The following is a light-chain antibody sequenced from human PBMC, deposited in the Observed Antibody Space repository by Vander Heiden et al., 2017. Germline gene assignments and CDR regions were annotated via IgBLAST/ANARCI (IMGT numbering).Light chain of an antibody. J-gene: IGLJ2*01. CDR2: QDS. CDR1: KLGDKY. CDR3: QAWDSRVWV. Sequence: SYELTQPPSVSVSPGQTASITCSGDKLGDKYACWYQQKPGQPPVLVIYQDSKRPSGIPERFSGSNSGNTATLTISGTQAMDEADYYCQAWDSRVWVFGGGTKLTVL. V-gene: IGLV3-1*01.